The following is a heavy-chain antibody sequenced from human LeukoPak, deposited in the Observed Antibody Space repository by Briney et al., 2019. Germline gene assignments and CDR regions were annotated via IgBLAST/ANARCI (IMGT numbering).Heavy chain of an antibody. J-gene: IGHJ4*02. CDR3: ARDLWYYYDSSGPTPPPDY. Sequence: GSSVKVSCKASGGTFSSYAISWVRQAPGQGLEWMGRIIPILGIANYAQKFQGRVTITADKSTSTAYMELSSLRSEDTAVYYCARDLWYYYDSSGPTPPPDYWGQGTLATVSS. CDR1: GGTFSSYA. V-gene: IGHV1-69*04. D-gene: IGHD3-22*01. CDR2: IIPILGIA.